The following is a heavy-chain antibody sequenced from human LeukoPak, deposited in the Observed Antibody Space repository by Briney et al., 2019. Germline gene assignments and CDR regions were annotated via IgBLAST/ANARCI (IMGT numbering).Heavy chain of an antibody. V-gene: IGHV1-18*01. D-gene: IGHD3-22*01. CDR2: ISVYNGNR. J-gene: IGHJ3*02. CDR1: GYTFTSYG. CDR3: ARQTYYYDSSGYSPNAFDI. Sequence: ASGKVSCKASGYTFTSYGISWLRQAPGQGLEGRGWISVYNGNRNYAQKLQGRVTMTTDTSTGTAYMELRSLRSDDTAVYYCARQTYYYDSSGYSPNAFDIWGQGTMVTVSS.